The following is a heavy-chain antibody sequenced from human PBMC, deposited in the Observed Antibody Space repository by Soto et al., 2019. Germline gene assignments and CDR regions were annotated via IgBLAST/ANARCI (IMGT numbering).Heavy chain of an antibody. D-gene: IGHD3-10*01. CDR1: GFTFSNYS. CDR2: ISYDGSNK. J-gene: IGHJ6*02. CDR3: AREAGVYGSGSYGMDV. Sequence: QVQLVESGGGVVQPGRSLRLSCAASGFTFSNYSMHWVRQAPGKGLEWVAVISYDGSNKYYADSVKGRFTISRDNSKNTLYLQMNSLRADDTAVYYCAREAGVYGSGSYGMDVWGQGTTVTVSS. V-gene: IGHV3-30-3*01.